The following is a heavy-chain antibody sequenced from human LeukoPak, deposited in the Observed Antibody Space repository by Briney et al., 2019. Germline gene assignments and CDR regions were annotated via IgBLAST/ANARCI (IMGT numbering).Heavy chain of an antibody. J-gene: IGHJ6*03. V-gene: IGHV4-4*07. CDR2: IYTSGST. D-gene: IGHD6-13*01. CDR1: GGSISNYY. Sequence: SETLSLTCTVSGGSISNYYWSWIRQPAGKGLEWIGRIYTSGSTNYNPSLKSRVTMSVDTSKNQFSLKLDSVTAADTAVYYCARDLYSSSWYGSRNYMDVWGKGTTVTVSS. CDR3: ARDLYSSSWYGSRNYMDV.